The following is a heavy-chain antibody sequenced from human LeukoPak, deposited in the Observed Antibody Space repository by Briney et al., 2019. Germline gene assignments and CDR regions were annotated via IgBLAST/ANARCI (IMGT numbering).Heavy chain of an antibody. CDR2: IWYDGSNK. CDR1: GFTFSSYA. CDR3: ARDCSSTSCKGYYYGMDV. Sequence: PGGSLRLSCAASGFTFSSYAMSWVRQAPGKGLEWVAVIWYDGSNKYYADSVKGRFTISRDNSKNTLYLQMNSLRAEDTAVYYCARDCSSTSCKGYYYGMDVWGQGTTVTVSS. J-gene: IGHJ6*02. V-gene: IGHV3-33*08. D-gene: IGHD2-2*01.